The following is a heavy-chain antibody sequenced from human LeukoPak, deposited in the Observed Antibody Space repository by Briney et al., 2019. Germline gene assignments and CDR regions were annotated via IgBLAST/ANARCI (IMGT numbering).Heavy chain of an antibody. D-gene: IGHD6-13*01. Sequence: PGGSLRLSCAASGFTFSSYAMSWVRQAPGKGPEWVSAISGSGGSTYYADSVKGRFTISRDNSKNTLYLQMNSLRAEDTGVYYCARDRSSSWYSNPNYWGQGTLVTVSS. CDR1: GFTFSSYA. CDR3: ARDRSSSWYSNPNY. J-gene: IGHJ4*02. V-gene: IGHV3-23*01. CDR2: ISGSGGST.